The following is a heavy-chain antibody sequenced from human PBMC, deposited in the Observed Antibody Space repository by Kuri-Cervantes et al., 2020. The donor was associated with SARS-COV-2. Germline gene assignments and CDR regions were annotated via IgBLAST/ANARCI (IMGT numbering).Heavy chain of an antibody. CDR2: ISSDSRYI. V-gene: IGHV3-21*01. CDR1: GFTFSYEN. D-gene: IGHD3-10*01. CDR3: ARDSLGVQWFGEVSNYYMDV. J-gene: IGHJ6*03. Sequence: GESLKISCEDSGFTFSYENMNWVRQAPGKGLEWVSSISSDSRYIFYADSVKGRFTISRDNAKSSLFLEMNRLRVEDTAVYYCARDSLGVQWFGEVSNYYMDVWGKGTTVTVSS.